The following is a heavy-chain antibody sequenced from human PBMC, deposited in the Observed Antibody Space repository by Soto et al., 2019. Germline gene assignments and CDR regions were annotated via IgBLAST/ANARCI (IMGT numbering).Heavy chain of an antibody. J-gene: IGHJ4*02. CDR1: QFSFSSYW. Sequence: PGGSLRLSCAASQFSFSSYWMHWVRKVPGKGPAWVSRINHDGSKTEYADSVKGRLTISRDNTNNTLYLQMNRLRVEDTAMYYCVREPWGFSGTWYDYWGQGTLVTVSS. CDR3: VREPWGFSGTWYDY. D-gene: IGHD6-13*01. V-gene: IGHV3-74*01. CDR2: INHDGSKT.